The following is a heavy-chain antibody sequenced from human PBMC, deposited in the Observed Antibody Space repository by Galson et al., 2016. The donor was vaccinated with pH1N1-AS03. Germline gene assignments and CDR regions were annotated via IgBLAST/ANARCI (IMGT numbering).Heavy chain of an antibody. D-gene: IGHD6-19*01. V-gene: IGHV4-38-2*02. CDR2: IYHSGNT. CDR3: ARVGVAGIPTYFDN. Sequence: ETLSLPCSVSGYSIIFGHYWGWIRQPPGKGLEWIASIYHSGNTHYNSSLKSRLTISVDTSKNQFSLRLSSVTAADTAVYYCARVGVAGIPTYFDNWGKGTLVSVSS. CDR1: GYSIIFGHY. J-gene: IGHJ4*02.